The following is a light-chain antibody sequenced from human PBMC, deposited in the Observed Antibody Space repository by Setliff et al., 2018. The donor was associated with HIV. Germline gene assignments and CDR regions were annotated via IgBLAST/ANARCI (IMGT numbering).Light chain of an antibody. CDR3: SSYTARSTLV. CDR2: EVS. V-gene: IGLV2-14*01. CDR1: SSDVGGYDF. Sequence: QSALTQPASVSGSPGQSITISCSGTSSDVGGYDFVSWFQHHPGKAPKLLIFEVSYRASGTSARFSGSKSGNTAPLTISGLQAEDEADYYCSSYTARSTLVFGGGTK. J-gene: IGLJ3*02.